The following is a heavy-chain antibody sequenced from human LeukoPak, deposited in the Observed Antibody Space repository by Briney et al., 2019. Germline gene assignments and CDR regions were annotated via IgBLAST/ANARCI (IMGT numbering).Heavy chain of an antibody. J-gene: IGHJ4*02. CDR2: ISVGSTYI. CDR1: GFTFSSYS. V-gene: IGHV3-21*01. D-gene: IGHD4-11*01. Sequence: GGSLRLSCAVSGFTFSSYSMNWVRQAPGKGLEWVSSISVGSTYIYYAGSVMGRFTISRDNAKNSLYLQMNSLRAEDTAVYYCARDSSLPTTVPTSRLDYWGQGTLVTVSS. CDR3: ARDSSLPTTVPTSRLDY.